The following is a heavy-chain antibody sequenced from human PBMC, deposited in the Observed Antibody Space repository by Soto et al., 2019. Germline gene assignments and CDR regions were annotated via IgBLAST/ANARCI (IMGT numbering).Heavy chain of an antibody. CDR1: GYSISIGNY. D-gene: IGHD1-26*01. CDR2: IYQSGST. CDR3: ARALGAPLYYFDC. Sequence: SETLSLTCPVSGYSISIGNYLGWVRQPPWKRLEWIGSIYQSGSTYYNPSLRSRATISVDTSKNQFSLKLSSVTAADTAVYYGARALGAPLYYFDCWGQGILVTVSS. V-gene: IGHV4-38-2*02. J-gene: IGHJ4*02.